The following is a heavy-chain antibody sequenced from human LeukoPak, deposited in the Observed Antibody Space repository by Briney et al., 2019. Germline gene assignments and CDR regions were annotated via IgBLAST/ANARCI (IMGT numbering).Heavy chain of an antibody. CDR3: TTAGYCSGGRCYPDY. D-gene: IGHD2-15*01. V-gene: IGHV3-15*01. CDR2: IKTKTDGGTT. Sequence: GGSLRLSCAASGFTFSNAWMSWVRQAPGKGLEWVGHIKTKTDGGTTDYATLVKGRFTISRDDSKNTLYLQMNSLKTEDTAVYYRTTAGYCSGGRCYPDYWGQGTLVTVSS. CDR1: GFTFSNAW. J-gene: IGHJ4*02.